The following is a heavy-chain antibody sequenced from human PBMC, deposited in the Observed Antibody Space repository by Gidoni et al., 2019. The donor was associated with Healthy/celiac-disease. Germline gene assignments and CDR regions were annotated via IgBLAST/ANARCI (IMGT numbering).Heavy chain of an antibody. CDR1: GFTFDDYA. J-gene: IGHJ6*02. Sequence: EVQLVESGGGLVQPGRSLRLSCAASGFTFDDYAMHWVRQAPGKGLEGVSGISWNSGSIGYADSVKGRFTISRDNAKNSLYLQMNSLRAEDTALYYCAKDKGIAAAGYYYYYYGMDVWGQGTTVTVSS. CDR2: ISWNSGSI. V-gene: IGHV3-9*01. CDR3: AKDKGIAAAGYYYYYYGMDV. D-gene: IGHD6-13*01.